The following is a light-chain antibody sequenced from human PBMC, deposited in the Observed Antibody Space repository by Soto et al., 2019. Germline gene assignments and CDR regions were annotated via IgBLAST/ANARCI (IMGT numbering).Light chain of an antibody. J-gene: IGLJ1*01. V-gene: IGLV2-14*01. CDR3: VSFTTSRSYV. Sequence: QSALTQPASVSGSPGQSITISCTGTSSDIGTYDYVSWYQHHPGKAPKLMIYDVANRPSGVSHRFSGSKSGNTASLIISGLQREDEADYYCVSFTTSRSYVFGTGTKVTVL. CDR1: SSDIGTYDY. CDR2: DVA.